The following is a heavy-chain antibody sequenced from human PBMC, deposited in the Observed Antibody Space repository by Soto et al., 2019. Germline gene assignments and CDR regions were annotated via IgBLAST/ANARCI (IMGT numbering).Heavy chain of an antibody. V-gene: IGHV3-23*01. CDR2: ISGSGRST. J-gene: IGHJ4*02. CDR1: GFTFSSYA. CDR3: AKDPHRGGNYYSLSFHY. Sequence: GGSLRLSCSASGFTFSSYAMNWVRQVPGKGLEWVSAISGSGRSTYYADSVKGRFTISRDNSRNTLYLQMNSLRAEDTAIYYCAKDPHRGGNYYSLSFHYCGQRNMVTVYS. D-gene: IGHD2-21*01.